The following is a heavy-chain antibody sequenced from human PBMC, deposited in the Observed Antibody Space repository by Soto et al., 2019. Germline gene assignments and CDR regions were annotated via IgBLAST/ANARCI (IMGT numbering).Heavy chain of an antibody. CDR2: INYGGVV. D-gene: IGHD1-7*01. J-gene: IGHJ5*02. CDR1: GASLRDYS. V-gene: IGHV4-34*02. Sequence: QVRLQQWGAGLLKPSETLSLTCDVSGASLRDYSWSWVRQPPGKGLEWIGEINYGGVVDYNPSLKSRVTISADTSENQFYLNLTSMTAADTAVYYCARGRDWNYQQGTWFDPWGQGTLVTVSS. CDR3: ARGRDWNYQQGTWFDP.